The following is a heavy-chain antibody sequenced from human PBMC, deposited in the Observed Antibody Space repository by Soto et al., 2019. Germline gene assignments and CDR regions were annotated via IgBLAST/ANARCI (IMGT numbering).Heavy chain of an antibody. V-gene: IGHV4-4*07. J-gene: IGHJ5*02. D-gene: IGHD2-2*01. Sequence: QVQLQESGPGLVKPSETLSLSCTVSGGSFSSHYCNWVRASAGKGLEWIGRIYPTGSTTYNPSLKRRLTMSVDTSKNQFSLRLTSMTAADTAVYYCATGRSEVVPGAMDTWGQGTLVTVSS. CDR2: IYPTGST. CDR1: GGSFSSHY. CDR3: ATGRSEVVPGAMDT.